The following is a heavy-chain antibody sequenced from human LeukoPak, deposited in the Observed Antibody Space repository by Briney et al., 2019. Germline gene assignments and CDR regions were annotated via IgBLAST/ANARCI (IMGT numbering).Heavy chain of an antibody. Sequence: GGSLRLSCAASGFTFSSYAMSWVRQAPGKGLEWVSAISGSGGSTYYADSVKGRFTISRDNSKNTLYLQMDSLRAEDTAVYYCAKEMVEVRFRDPAAYWGQGTLVTVSS. CDR2: ISGSGGST. J-gene: IGHJ4*02. V-gene: IGHV3-23*01. CDR1: GFTFSSYA. CDR3: AKEMVEVRFRDPAAY. D-gene: IGHD3-10*01.